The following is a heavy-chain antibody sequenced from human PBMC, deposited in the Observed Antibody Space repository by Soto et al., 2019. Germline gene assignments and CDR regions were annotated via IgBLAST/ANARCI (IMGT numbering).Heavy chain of an antibody. J-gene: IGHJ5*02. D-gene: IGHD2-21*02. CDR3: ARSDCYGVCRGKWLDP. V-gene: IGHV4-4*02. CDR1: GCSISSEDW. Sequence: QVQLQESGPGLVKPSGTLALTCAVSGCSISSEDWWTWVRQTPGKGLEWIGEIDHSGTTNYNPFLMSRVTIAVDKAKSPFSLRLDSVTAADTAVYYCARSDCYGVCRGKWLDPWGQGILVTVSS. CDR2: IDHSGTT.